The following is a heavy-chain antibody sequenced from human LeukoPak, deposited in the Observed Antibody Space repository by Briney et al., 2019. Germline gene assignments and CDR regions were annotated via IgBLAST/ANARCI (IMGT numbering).Heavy chain of an antibody. J-gene: IGHJ5*02. CDR2: IFYTGTT. V-gene: IGHV4-31*03. Sequence: SETLSLTCTVSGGSINSGGYYWTWIRQHPGKGLEWIGYIFYTGTTFYNRSLKSRLIISVDTSKNQFSLKLSSVTAADTAMYYCARVHDGGGVWFDPWGQGTLVTVSS. CDR1: GGSINSGGYY. CDR3: ARVHDGGGVWFDP. D-gene: IGHD1-1*01.